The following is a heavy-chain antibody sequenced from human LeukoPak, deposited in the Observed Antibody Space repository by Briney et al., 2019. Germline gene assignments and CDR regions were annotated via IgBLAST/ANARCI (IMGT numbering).Heavy chain of an antibody. Sequence: ASVKVSCKASGYTFTGYYMHWVRQAPGQGLEWMGWINPNSGGTNYAQKFQGWVTMTRDTSISTAYMELSRLRSDDTAVYYCARMWSTATSGWNWFDPWGQGTLVTVSS. CDR2: INPNSGGT. D-gene: IGHD6-13*01. V-gene: IGHV1-2*04. CDR1: GYTFTGYY. CDR3: ARMWSTATSGWNWFDP. J-gene: IGHJ5*02.